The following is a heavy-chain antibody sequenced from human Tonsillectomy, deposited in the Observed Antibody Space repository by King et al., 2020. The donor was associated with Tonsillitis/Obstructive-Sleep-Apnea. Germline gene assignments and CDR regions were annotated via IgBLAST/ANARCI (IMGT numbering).Heavy chain of an antibody. CDR1: GFTFSSYG. Sequence: VQLVESGGGVVQPGRSLRLSCAASGFTFSSYGMHWVRQAPGKGLEWVAVIWYDGSNRYYADSLKGRFTISRDNSKNTLYLQMNSLRAEDTAVYYCASRDPTGGYSSSYDAFDIWGQGTMVTVSS. J-gene: IGHJ3*02. D-gene: IGHD6-13*01. CDR3: ASRDPTGGYSSSYDAFDI. CDR2: IWYDGSNR. V-gene: IGHV3-33*01.